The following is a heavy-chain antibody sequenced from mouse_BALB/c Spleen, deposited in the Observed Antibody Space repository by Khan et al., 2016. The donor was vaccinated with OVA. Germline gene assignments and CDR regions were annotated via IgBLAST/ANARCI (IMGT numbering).Heavy chain of an antibody. CDR2: INTYTGEP. CDR1: GYTFTNYG. D-gene: IGHD6-1*01. CDR3: AISASYRFFDV. V-gene: IGHV9-3-1*01. J-gene: IGHJ1*01. Sequence: QVQLKQPGPELKKPGETVKISCKAAGYTFTNYGMNWVKQAPGKGLKWMGWINTYTGEPTYADDFKGRFAFSLETSATTAYLQINNLKNEDTATYFCAISASYRFFDVWGAGTTVTVSS.